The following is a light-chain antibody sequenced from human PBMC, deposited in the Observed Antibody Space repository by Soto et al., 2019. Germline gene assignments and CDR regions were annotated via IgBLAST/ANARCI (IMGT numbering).Light chain of an antibody. CDR2: GAS. V-gene: IGKV3-20*01. CDR1: QSVSSSY. Sequence: EIVLTQSPGTLSLSPGERATLSCSASQSVSSSYLAWYQQKPGQAPRLLIYGASSRATGIPDRFSGSGSGTYFTLTISRLEHEDFTVYYCQQYGSSPPRYTFGQGTKLEIK. J-gene: IGKJ2*01. CDR3: QQYGSSPPRYT.